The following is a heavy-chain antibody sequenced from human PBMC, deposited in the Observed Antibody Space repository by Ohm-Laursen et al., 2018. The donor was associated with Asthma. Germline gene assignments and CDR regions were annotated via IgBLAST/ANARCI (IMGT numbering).Heavy chain of an antibody. D-gene: IGHD2-2*01. V-gene: IGHV1-69*01. J-gene: IGHJ6*02. CDR2: IIPIFGTA. CDR3: ARAERGCSSTSCYALNYYYYGMEV. Sequence: SSVKVSCKASGGTFSSYAISWVRQAPGQGLEWMGGIIPIFGTANYAQKFQGRVTITADESTSTAYMELSSLRSEDTAVYYCARAERGCSSTSCYALNYYYYGMEVWGQGTTVTVSS. CDR1: GGTFSSYA.